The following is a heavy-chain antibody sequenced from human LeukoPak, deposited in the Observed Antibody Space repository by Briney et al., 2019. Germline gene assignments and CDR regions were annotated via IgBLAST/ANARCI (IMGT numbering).Heavy chain of an antibody. J-gene: IGHJ4*02. Sequence: QPGGSLRLSCAASGFTFSSYAMSWVRQAPGKGLEWVSAISGSGGSTYYADSVKGRFTISRDNSKNTLYLQMNSLRAEDTAVYYCAKRMDTAMVTGYYFDYWGQGTLVTVSS. D-gene: IGHD5-18*01. CDR2: ISGSGGST. V-gene: IGHV3-23*01. CDR1: GFTFSSYA. CDR3: AKRMDTAMVTGYYFDY.